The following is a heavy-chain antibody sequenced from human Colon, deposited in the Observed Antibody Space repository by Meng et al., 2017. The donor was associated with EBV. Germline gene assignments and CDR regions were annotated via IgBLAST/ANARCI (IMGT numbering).Heavy chain of an antibody. J-gene: IGHJ4*02. Sequence: QVQLVQSGPAVKKPXAPVTVSCKASGYTFTRYGISWVRQAPGQGLEWMAWISAYNGRTNFAQKFQGRVTVITDTSTSTAYMELRSLRSDDTAVYYCTRDGPDYGNYINFDYWGQGALVTVSS. V-gene: IGHV1-18*01. CDR1: GYTFTRYG. D-gene: IGHD4-11*01. CDR2: ISAYNGRT. CDR3: TRDGPDYGNYINFDY.